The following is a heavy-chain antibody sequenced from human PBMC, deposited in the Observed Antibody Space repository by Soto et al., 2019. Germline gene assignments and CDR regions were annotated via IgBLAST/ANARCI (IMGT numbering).Heavy chain of an antibody. J-gene: IGHJ6*02. D-gene: IGHD6-19*01. CDR3: ARGAAVADPYYYYGMDV. Sequence: QVQLVQSGAEVKKPGASVEVSCKASGYTFTSYGIRWVRQAPGQGLEWMGWISAYNGNTNYAQKLQGRVTMTTDTSTSTAYMELRSLRSDDTAVYYCARGAAVADPYYYYGMDVWGQGTTVTVSS. CDR1: GYTFTSYG. V-gene: IGHV1-18*01. CDR2: ISAYNGNT.